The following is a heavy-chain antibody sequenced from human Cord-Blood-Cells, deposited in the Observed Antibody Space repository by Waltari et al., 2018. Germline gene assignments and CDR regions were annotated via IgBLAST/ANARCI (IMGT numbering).Heavy chain of an antibody. D-gene: IGHD6-13*01. CDR2: VNPNSGNT. V-gene: IGHV1-8*03. J-gene: IGHJ3*02. CDR3: ARGAAAGTGDAFDI. CDR1: GYTFTSYD. Sequence: QVQLVQSGAEVKKPGASVKVSCKASGYTFTSYDINWVRQATGQGLEWMGWVNPNSGNTGYAQKFQGRVTITRNTSISTAYMELSSLRSEDTAVYYCARGAAAGTGDAFDIWGQGTMVTVSS.